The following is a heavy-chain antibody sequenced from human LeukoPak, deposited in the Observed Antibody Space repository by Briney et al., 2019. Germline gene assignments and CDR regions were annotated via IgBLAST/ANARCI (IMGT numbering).Heavy chain of an antibody. J-gene: IGHJ4*02. Sequence: ASVKVSCKASGYPFTGYYMHWVRPAPGQGLEWMGWINPNSGGTNYAQKFQGRVTMTRDTSISTAYMELSRLRSDDTAVYYCARGYQEYSSSSDAYGFDYWGQGTLVIVSS. D-gene: IGHD6-6*01. CDR3: ARGYQEYSSSSDAYGFDY. CDR2: INPNSGGT. V-gene: IGHV1-2*02. CDR1: GYPFTGYY.